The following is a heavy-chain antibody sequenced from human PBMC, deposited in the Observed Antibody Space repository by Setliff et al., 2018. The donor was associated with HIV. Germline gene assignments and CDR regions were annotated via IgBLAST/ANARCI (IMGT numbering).Heavy chain of an antibody. CDR3: ARVITMVWTTFDP. J-gene: IGHJ5*02. CDR1: GGSISSYY. Sequence: PSETLSLTCTVSGGSISSYYWSWIRQPAGKGLEWIGRIYTSGSTNYNPSLKSRVTISLDKSKNHFSLELRSVTAADTAVYYCARVITMVWTTFDPWGQGTLVTVSS. V-gene: IGHV4-4*07. CDR2: IYTSGST. D-gene: IGHD3-10*01.